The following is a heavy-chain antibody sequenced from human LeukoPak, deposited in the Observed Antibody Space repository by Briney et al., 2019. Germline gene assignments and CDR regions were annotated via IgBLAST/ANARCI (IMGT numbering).Heavy chain of an antibody. J-gene: IGHJ4*02. Sequence: GGSLRLPCAASGFNFSSYGMNWVRQAPGEGLEWVAGISGSEGSTYYADSVKGRFTISRDNSNNTLSLQMNSLRAEDTAVYYCANYPSWLPIDYWGQGTLVTVSS. CDR3: ANYPSWLPIDY. CDR2: ISGSEGST. V-gene: IGHV3-23*01. D-gene: IGHD5-12*01. CDR1: GFNFSSYG.